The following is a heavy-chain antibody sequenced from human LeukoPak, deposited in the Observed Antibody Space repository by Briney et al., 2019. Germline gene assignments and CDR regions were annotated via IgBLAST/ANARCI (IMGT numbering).Heavy chain of an antibody. Sequence: GGSLRLSCAASGFTFSDYYMSWIRQAPGKGPEWVSYISSSGSTIYYADSVKGRFTISRDNAKNSLYLQMDSLRAEDTAVYYCARDRDDYVWGSYRPYYFDYWGQGTLVTVSS. CDR3: ARDRDDYVWGSYRPYYFDY. V-gene: IGHV3-11*04. D-gene: IGHD3-16*02. J-gene: IGHJ4*02. CDR2: ISSSGSTI. CDR1: GFTFSDYY.